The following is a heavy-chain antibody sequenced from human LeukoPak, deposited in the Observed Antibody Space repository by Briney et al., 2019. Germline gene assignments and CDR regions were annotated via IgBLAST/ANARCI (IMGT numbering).Heavy chain of an antibody. V-gene: IGHV3-9*01. D-gene: IGHD3-10*01. CDR2: ISWNSGSI. J-gene: IGHJ3*02. CDR3: AKDILYYGSGSSDAFDI. CDR1: GFTFDDYA. Sequence: PGGSLRLSCAASGFTFDDYAMHWVRHAPGKGLEWVSGISWNSGSIGYADSVKGRFTISRDNAKNSLYLQMNSLRAEDTALYYFAKDILYYGSGSSDAFDIWGQGTMVTVSS.